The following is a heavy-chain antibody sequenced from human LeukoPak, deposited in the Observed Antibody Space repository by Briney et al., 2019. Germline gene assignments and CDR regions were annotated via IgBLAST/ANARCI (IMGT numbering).Heavy chain of an antibody. J-gene: IGHJ4*02. CDR1: GFTFSSYA. D-gene: IGHD3-10*01. Sequence: GGSLRLSCAASGFTFSSYAMSWVRQAPGKGLEWVSAISGGGGSTYYADSVKGRFTISRDNSKNTLYLQMNSLRAEDTAVYYCAKRAHYGSGSYYTLDYWGQGTLVTVSS. CDR2: ISGGGGST. CDR3: AKRAHYGSGSYYTLDY. V-gene: IGHV3-23*01.